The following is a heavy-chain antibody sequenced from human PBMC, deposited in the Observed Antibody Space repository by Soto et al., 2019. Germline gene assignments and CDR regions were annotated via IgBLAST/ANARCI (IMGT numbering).Heavy chain of an antibody. CDR1: GFTFSSYG. CDR2: IWYDGSNK. Sequence: PGGSLRLSCAASGFTFSSYGMLWVRQAPGKGLEWVAVIWYDGSNKYYADSVKGRFTISRDNSKNTLYLQMNSLRAEDTAVYYCARGDHAPTPSSSWTFDYWGQGTLVTVSS. CDR3: ARGDHAPTPSSSWTFDY. V-gene: IGHV3-33*01. D-gene: IGHD6-13*01. J-gene: IGHJ4*02.